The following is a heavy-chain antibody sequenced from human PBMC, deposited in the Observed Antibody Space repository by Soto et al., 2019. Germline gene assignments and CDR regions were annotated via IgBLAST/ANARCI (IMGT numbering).Heavy chain of an antibody. D-gene: IGHD3-9*01. V-gene: IGHV5-51*01. CDR1: GYTFSFYR. Sequence: PGGSLKIGCKGCGYTFSFYRIGWVRQEPGKGLEWMGIISPGDSDTKYSQSFQGQVTISADKSISTAYLQWNSLKASDTAMYYCARHATYYDILSGYYFDYWGHGTLVTVSS. J-gene: IGHJ4*01. CDR3: ARHATYYDILSGYYFDY. CDR2: ISPGDSDT.